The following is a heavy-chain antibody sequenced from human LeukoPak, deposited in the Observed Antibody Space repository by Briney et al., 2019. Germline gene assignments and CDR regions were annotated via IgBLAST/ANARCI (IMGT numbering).Heavy chain of an antibody. D-gene: IGHD2-2*01. Sequence: PSETLSLTCTVSGGSIGSYYWSWIRQPPGKGLEWIGYIYYSGSTNYNPSLKSRVTISVDTSKNQFSLKLSSVTAADTAVYYCARDTPAHWFDPWGQGTLVTVSS. CDR3: ARDTPAHWFDP. V-gene: IGHV4-59*01. J-gene: IGHJ5*02. CDR1: GGSIGSYY. CDR2: IYYSGST.